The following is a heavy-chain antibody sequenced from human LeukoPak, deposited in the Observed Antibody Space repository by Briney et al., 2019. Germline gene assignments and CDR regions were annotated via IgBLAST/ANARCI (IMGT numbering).Heavy chain of an antibody. D-gene: IGHD1-1*01. J-gene: IGHJ4*02. CDR1: GFIFSDYS. Sequence: GSLRLSCVASGFIFSDYSMDWVRQAPGKGLEWIGEINHSGSTNYNPSLKSRVTISVDTSKNQFSLKLSSVTAADTAVYYCARDTTTSCFDYWGQGTLVTVSS. CDR2: INHSGST. CDR3: ARDTTTSCFDY. V-gene: IGHV4-34*01.